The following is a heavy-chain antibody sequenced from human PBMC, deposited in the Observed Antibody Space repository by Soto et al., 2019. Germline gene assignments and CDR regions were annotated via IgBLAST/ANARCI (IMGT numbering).Heavy chain of an antibody. CDR3: ARQGYDFWSGYYTALNWFDP. CDR1: GGSIGSNNYY. Sequence: PSETLSLTCTVSGGSIGSNNYYWAWIRQPPGKGLEWIGSIYYSGSTYYNPSLKSRVTISVDTSKNQFSLKLSSVTAADTAVYYCARQGYDFWSGYYTALNWFDPWGQGTLVTVSS. J-gene: IGHJ5*02. D-gene: IGHD3-3*01. V-gene: IGHV4-39*01. CDR2: IYYSGST.